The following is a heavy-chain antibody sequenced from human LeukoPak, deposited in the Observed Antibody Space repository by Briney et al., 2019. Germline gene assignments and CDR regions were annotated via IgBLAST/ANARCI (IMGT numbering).Heavy chain of an antibody. CDR3: ARDHRGVRDYFDY. CDR2: ISYDGSNK. D-gene: IGHD3-10*01. J-gene: IGHJ4*02. V-gene: IGHV3-30-3*01. Sequence: GGSLRPSCAASGFTFSSYAMHWVRQAPGKGLEWGAVISYDGSNKYYADSVKGRFTISRDNSKNTLYLQMSSLRAEDTAVYYCARDHRGVRDYFDYWGQGTLVTVSS. CDR1: GFTFSSYA.